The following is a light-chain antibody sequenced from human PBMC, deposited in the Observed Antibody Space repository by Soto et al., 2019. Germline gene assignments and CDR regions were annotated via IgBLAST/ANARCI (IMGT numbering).Light chain of an antibody. J-gene: IGKJ4*01. CDR2: AAS. CDR1: QSISNY. Sequence: DMEMTQSPSSLSASVGDRVTITCRASQSISNYLNWHQHKPGKVPKLLIYAASSLQSGVPTTFRGSGSGTGFTLTINSLQPEDYATYYSQQSYGTPLTFGGGTKVEIK. V-gene: IGKV1-39*01. CDR3: QQSYGTPLT.